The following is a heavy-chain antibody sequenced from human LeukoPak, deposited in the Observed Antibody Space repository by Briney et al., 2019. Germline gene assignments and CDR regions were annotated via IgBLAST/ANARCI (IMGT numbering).Heavy chain of an antibody. CDR2: ISSSSSYI. D-gene: IGHD3-9*01. Sequence: GGSLRLSCAASGFTFSAYSMNWVRQAPGKGLEWVSSISSSSSYIYYADSLKGRFTISRDNAKNSLYLQMNSLRAEDTAVYYCARVRTQGWGILRYFDWLGEDYWGQGTLVTVSS. CDR3: ARVRTQGWGILRYFDWLGEDY. V-gene: IGHV3-21*01. J-gene: IGHJ4*02. CDR1: GFTFSAYS.